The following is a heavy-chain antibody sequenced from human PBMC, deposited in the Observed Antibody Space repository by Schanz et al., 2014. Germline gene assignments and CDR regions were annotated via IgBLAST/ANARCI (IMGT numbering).Heavy chain of an antibody. CDR1: GFAFSVYG. V-gene: IGHV3-NL1*01. CDR2: IYSGIGA. D-gene: IGHD6-13*01. Sequence: VQLVESGGGLVQPGRSLRLSCAASGFAFSVYGMHWVRQAPGKGLEWVSVIYSGIGAYYADSVKDRFTVSRDNSKNTLYLQMNSLRAEDTSVYFCARVRRRIATPSTPSFRNYYYYAMDVWGQGTTVTVSS. J-gene: IGHJ6*02. CDR3: ARVRRRIATPSTPSFRNYYYYAMDV.